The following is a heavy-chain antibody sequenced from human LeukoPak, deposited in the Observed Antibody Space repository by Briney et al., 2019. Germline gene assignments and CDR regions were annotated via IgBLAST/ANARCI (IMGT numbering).Heavy chain of an antibody. D-gene: IGHD1/OR15-1a*01. CDR2: INWNGAST. Sequence: RAGGSLRLSCATSGFSFDDLGITWVRQVPGKWLEWVAGINWNGASTGYADSVRGRFTISRDNAKNSLYLQMNSLRAEDTALYYCARAVCPTIKFCDPSYFMDVWGKGTTVNVS. J-gene: IGHJ6*03. CDR1: GFSFDDLG. CDR3: ARAVCPTIKFCDPSYFMDV. V-gene: IGHV3-20*04.